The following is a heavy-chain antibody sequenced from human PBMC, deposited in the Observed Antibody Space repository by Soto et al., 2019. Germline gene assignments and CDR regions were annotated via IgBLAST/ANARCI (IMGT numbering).Heavy chain of an antibody. CDR2: ISSSGSSSI. CDR3: ARGDPKIRDYYFYYMDV. V-gene: IGHV3-21*02. Sequence: EVLLVESGGGLVKPGGSLRLSCAASGFTFSEYSMNWVRQAPGRGLEWVSFISSSGSSSIYIADSVNGRFTISRDNAKNSVYLRMNSLRAEDTAVYYCARGDPKIRDYYFYYMDVWGKGTTVTVSS. J-gene: IGHJ6*03. CDR1: GFTFSEYS. D-gene: IGHD3-16*01.